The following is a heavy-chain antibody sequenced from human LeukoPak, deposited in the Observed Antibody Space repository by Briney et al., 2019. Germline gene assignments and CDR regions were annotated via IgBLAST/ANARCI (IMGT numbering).Heavy chain of an antibody. Sequence: GGSLRLSCAASGFTFDDYAMHWVRQAPGKGLEWVSGINSDGSSTSYADSVKGRFTISRDNAKNTLYLQMNSLRAEDTAVYYCAREREQWLVFDYWGQGTLVTVSS. D-gene: IGHD6-19*01. CDR1: GFTFDDYA. V-gene: IGHV3-74*01. J-gene: IGHJ4*02. CDR3: AREREQWLVFDY. CDR2: INSDGSST.